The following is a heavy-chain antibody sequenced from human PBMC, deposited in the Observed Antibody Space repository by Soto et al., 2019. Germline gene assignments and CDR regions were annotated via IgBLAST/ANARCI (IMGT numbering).Heavy chain of an antibody. D-gene: IGHD2-2*01. CDR1: NAPADCNIYG. J-gene: IGHJ6*02. V-gene: IGHV4-39*01. CDR3: ARLNGYCISSSCQGHYAMDV. CDR2: IYNSGRT. Sequence: SETLYPTCTVANAPADCNIYGWGRIRQPPGKGLEWIGSIYNSGRTYYNPSLNSRVTVSVDTSKNQFSLKVTSVTAADTAVYYCARLNGYCISSSCQGHYAMDVWGQGPTVT.